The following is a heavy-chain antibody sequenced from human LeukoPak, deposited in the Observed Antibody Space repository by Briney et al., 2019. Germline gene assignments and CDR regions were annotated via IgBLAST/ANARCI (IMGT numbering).Heavy chain of an antibody. V-gene: IGHV3-30*04. CDR2: ISYDGSNK. J-gene: IGHJ4*02. Sequence: GRSLRLSCAASGFTFSSYAMQWVRQAPGKGLEWVAVISYDGSNKYYADSVKGRFTISRDNSKNTLYLQMNSLRAEDTAVYYCASLSGSYLGPLSFDYWGQGTLVTVSS. CDR3: ASLSGSYLGPLSFDY. CDR1: GFTFSSYA. D-gene: IGHD1-26*01.